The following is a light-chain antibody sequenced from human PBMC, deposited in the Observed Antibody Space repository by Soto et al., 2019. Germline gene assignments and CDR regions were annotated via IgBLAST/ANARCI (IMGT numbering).Light chain of an antibody. CDR3: QQYKSYSPIT. CDR2: DAS. Sequence: TQSPGTQSLSPGERATVSCRASQTVSSWLAWYQQKPGKAPKLLIYDASNLQSGVPSRFSGSVSGTEFTLTISSLQPDDFATYYCQQYKSYSPITFGQGTRLEIK. J-gene: IGKJ5*01. V-gene: IGKV1-5*01. CDR1: QTVSSW.